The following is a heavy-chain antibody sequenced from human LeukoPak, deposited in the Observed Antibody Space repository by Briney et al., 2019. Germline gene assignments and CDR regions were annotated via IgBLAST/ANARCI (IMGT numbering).Heavy chain of an antibody. CDR2: IRYDGTNK. D-gene: IGHD4-17*01. Sequence: GGSLRLSCAASGFTFSSYGIHWVRQGPGKGLEWVAFIRYDGTNKWYADSVKGRFTISRDNSKNTLYLQMNSLRVEDTAVYHCAKDRDYGDYPSAYYYYMDVWGKGTTVTVSS. V-gene: IGHV3-30*02. J-gene: IGHJ6*03. CDR1: GFTFSSYG. CDR3: AKDRDYGDYPSAYYYYMDV.